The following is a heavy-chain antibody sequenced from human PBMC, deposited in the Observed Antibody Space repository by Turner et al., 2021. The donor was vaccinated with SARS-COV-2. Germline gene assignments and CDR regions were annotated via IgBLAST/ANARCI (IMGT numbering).Heavy chain of an antibody. CDR1: GFTFSSYG. V-gene: IGHV3-30*18. CDR3: AKQQGLYSNPMYYFDY. J-gene: IGHJ4*02. Sequence: VQLVESGGGLVLPGGSPRLSCAAPGFTFSSYGRHWVRQAPGKGLEWVAVTSYDGSNKYYADSVKGRFTISRDNSKNTLYLQMNSLRAEDAAVYYCAKQQGLYSNPMYYFDYWGQGTLVTVSS. D-gene: IGHD4-4*01. CDR2: TSYDGSNK.